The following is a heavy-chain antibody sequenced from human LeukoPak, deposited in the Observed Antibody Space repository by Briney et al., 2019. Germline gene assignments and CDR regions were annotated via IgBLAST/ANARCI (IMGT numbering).Heavy chain of an antibody. Sequence: GASVKVSCKASVYTFTSYGISWVRQAPGQGLEWIGGISAYNGNTNYAQKLQGRVTMTQDTSTSTAYMELRSLRSDDTAMYYCARDTDIVATILDYWGQGTLVTVSS. CDR3: ARDTDIVATILDY. D-gene: IGHD5-12*01. CDR1: VYTFTSYG. V-gene: IGHV1-18*01. J-gene: IGHJ4*02. CDR2: ISAYNGNT.